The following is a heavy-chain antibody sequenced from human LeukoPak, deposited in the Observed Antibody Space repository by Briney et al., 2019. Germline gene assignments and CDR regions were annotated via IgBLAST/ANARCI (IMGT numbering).Heavy chain of an antibody. Sequence: SETLPLTCTVSGGSISSYYWSWIRQPAGKGLEWIGRIYTSGSTNYNPSLKSRVTMSVDTSKNQFSLKLSSVTAADTAVYYCARQTQSSGYYLDAFDIWGQGTMVTVSS. D-gene: IGHD3-22*01. CDR1: GGSISSYY. V-gene: IGHV4-4*07. CDR3: ARQTQSSGYYLDAFDI. J-gene: IGHJ3*02. CDR2: IYTSGST.